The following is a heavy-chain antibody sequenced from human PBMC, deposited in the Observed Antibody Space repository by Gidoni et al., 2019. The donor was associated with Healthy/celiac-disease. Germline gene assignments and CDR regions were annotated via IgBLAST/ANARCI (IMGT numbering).Heavy chain of an antibody. CDR1: GCTCSSYG. Sequence: QVQLVESGGGVVQPGGSRRLSGAASGCTCSSYGMHWVRQAPGKGLGGVAFIRYDGSNKYYADSVKCRFTISRDNSKNTLYLQMNSLRAEDTAVYYCAKDLQLTGYFLKYYYYGMDVWGQGTTVTVSS. J-gene: IGHJ6*02. V-gene: IGHV3-30*02. CDR2: IRYDGSNK. D-gene: IGHD3-9*01. CDR3: AKDLQLTGYFLKYYYYGMDV.